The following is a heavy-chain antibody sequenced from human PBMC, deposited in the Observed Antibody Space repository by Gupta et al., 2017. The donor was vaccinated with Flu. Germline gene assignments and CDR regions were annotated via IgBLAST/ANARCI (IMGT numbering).Heavy chain of an antibody. CDR2: ISSSSSYI. Sequence: EVQLVESGGGLVKPGGSLRLSCAASGFTFSSYSMNWVRQAPGKGLEWVSSISSSSSYIYYADSVKGRFTISRDNAKNSLYLQMNSLRAEDTAVYYCARDWAPGDYFDYWGQGTLVTVSS. CDR1: GFTFSSYS. D-gene: IGHD3-10*01. V-gene: IGHV3-21*01. J-gene: IGHJ4*02. CDR3: ARDWAPGDYFDY.